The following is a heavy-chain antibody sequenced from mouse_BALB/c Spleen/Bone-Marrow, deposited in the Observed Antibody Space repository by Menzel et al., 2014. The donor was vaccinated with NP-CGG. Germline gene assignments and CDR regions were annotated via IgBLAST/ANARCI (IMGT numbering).Heavy chain of an antibody. Sequence: EVQRVESGGGLVKPGGSLKLSCAASGFTFSSYAMSWVRQTPEKRLEWVAYISNGGGSTYYPDTVKGRFTISRDNAKNTLYLQMSRLKSEDTAMYYCARPLYDGYYVAYWGQGTLVTVSA. CDR1: GFTFSSYA. CDR3: ARPLYDGYYVAY. J-gene: IGHJ3*01. D-gene: IGHD2-3*01. CDR2: ISNGGGST. V-gene: IGHV5-12*01.